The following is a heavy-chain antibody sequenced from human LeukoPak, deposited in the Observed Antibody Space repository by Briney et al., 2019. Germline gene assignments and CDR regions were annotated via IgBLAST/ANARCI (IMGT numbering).Heavy chain of an antibody. CDR1: GYSISSGYY. CDR3: ARAGGGLLTPNYYFDY. V-gene: IGHV4-38-2*02. Sequence: PSETLPLTCTVSGYSISSGYYWGWIRQPPGKGLEWIGSIYHSGSTYYNPSLKSRVTISVDTSKNQFSLKLSSVTAADTAVYYCARAGGGLLTPNYYFDYWGQGTLVTVSS. D-gene: IGHD3-16*01. CDR2: IYHSGST. J-gene: IGHJ4*02.